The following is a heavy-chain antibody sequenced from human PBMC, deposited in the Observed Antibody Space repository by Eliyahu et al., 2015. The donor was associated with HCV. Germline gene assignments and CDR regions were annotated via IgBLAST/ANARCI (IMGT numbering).Heavy chain of an antibody. Sequence: QVQLQQWGAGLLKPSETLSLTCAVSGESFSRYYWSWXRQSPAKGLEWIGEINXSGSTNXNPSLKSRVTISVDTSKSQLSLKMTSVTAADTGVYYCATEGGNWFDPWGQGTLVTVSS. CDR3: ATEGGNWFDP. D-gene: IGHD3-16*01. CDR1: GESFSRYY. CDR2: INXSGST. J-gene: IGHJ5*02. V-gene: IGHV4-34*02.